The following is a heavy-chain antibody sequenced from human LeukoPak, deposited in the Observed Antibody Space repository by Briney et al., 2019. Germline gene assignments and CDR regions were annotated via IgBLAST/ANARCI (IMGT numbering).Heavy chain of an antibody. Sequence: GGSLRLSYAASGFTFSDYAMSWVRQAPEKGLEWVSTISHVGGTYYADSVRGRFTISRDDSKNMVYLQMDSLRAEDTAVYYCAKDREYDDSCDYNGWGQGTLVTVSS. J-gene: IGHJ4*02. V-gene: IGHV3-23*01. CDR3: AKDREYDDSCDYNG. CDR2: ISHVGGT. D-gene: IGHD3-22*01. CDR1: GFTFSDYA.